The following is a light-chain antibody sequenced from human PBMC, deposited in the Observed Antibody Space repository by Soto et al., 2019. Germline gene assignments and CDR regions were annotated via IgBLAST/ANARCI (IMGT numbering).Light chain of an antibody. V-gene: IGKV3-20*01. Sequence: DIVLTQSPGTLSLSPGERATLSCRASQSVTKSLAWYQQKPGEPPRLLFDGSSSRARGIPGRFSGGGWGAVITLTISRLEVEDFAVYYCQQYGCSPRTFGPGTKVDI. CDR2: GSS. CDR3: QQYGCSPRT. CDR1: QSVTKS. J-gene: IGKJ1*01.